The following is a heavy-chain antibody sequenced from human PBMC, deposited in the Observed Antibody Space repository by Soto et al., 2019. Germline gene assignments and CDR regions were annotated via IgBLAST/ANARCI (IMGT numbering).Heavy chain of an antibody. CDR2: INVYNGNT. CDR3: ARDGVSVPTGISGY. CDR1: GYTFPSYS. V-gene: IGHV1-18*01. D-gene: IGHD4-4*01. Sequence: RASVKVSRNASGYTFPSYSTSRERQAPGQRLWWRGWINVYNGNTKYAPKFQGRVAMTTDTSSSTVYMELRSRTSDDSAVYYCARDGVSVPTGISGYWVHGTLVTVAS. J-gene: IGHJ4*01.